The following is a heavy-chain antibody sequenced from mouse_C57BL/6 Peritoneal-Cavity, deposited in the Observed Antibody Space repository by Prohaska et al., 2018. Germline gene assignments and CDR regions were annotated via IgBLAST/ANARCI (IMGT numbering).Heavy chain of an antibody. D-gene: IGHD1-1*01. CDR2: IYPSDSET. Sequence: RPGSSVKLSCKASGYTFTSYWMDWVKQRPGQGLEWIGNIYPSDSETHYNQKFKDKATLTVAKSSSTAYMQLSSLTSEDSAVYYCARDYDFDYWGQGTTLTVSS. CDR1: GYTFTSYW. V-gene: IGHV1-61*01. J-gene: IGHJ2*01. CDR3: ARDYDFDY.